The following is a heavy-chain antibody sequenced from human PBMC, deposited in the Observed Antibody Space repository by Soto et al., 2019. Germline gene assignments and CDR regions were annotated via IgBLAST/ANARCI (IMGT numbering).Heavy chain of an antibody. CDR3: ARDYYGSGSFVASNYYYYGMDV. D-gene: IGHD3-10*01. V-gene: IGHV1-18*01. J-gene: IGHJ6*02. CDR1: GYTFTSYG. CDR2: ISAYNGNT. Sequence: ASVKVSCKASGYTFTSYGISWVRQAPGQGLEWMGWISAYNGNTNYAQKLQGRVTMTTDTSTSTAYMELRSLRSDDTAVYYCARDYYGSGSFVASNYYYYGMDVWGQGTTVTVSS.